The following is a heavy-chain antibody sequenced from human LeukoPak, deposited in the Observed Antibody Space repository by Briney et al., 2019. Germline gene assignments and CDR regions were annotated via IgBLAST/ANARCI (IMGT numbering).Heavy chain of an antibody. Sequence: QPGGSLRLSCVASGFSFSSYWMAWVRQAPGKGLEWVANIKYDGSHKYYVDSVKGRFTISRDNAKNSVYLQMNSLRVDDTAVYFCASSHDSSGNHWGQGTMVTVSS. V-gene: IGHV3-7*01. CDR1: GFSFSSYW. CDR3: ASSHDSSGNH. CDR2: IKYDGSHK. J-gene: IGHJ5*02. D-gene: IGHD3-22*01.